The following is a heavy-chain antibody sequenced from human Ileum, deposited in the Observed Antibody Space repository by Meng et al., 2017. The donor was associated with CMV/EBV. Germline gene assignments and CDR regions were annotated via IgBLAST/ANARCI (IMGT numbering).Heavy chain of an antibody. J-gene: IGHJ5*02. CDR2: IYGDHTI. CDR1: GFTVSTSC. D-gene: IGHD5-18*01. V-gene: IGHV3-66*02. Sequence: GGSLRLSCAASGFTVSTSCMSWVRQAPGKGLEWVSVIYGDHTIYYANSVKGRFTISRDDSKNTVHLQMATLRTEDTAVCYCARNSPTYCYGLMGSWGQGTLVTVSS. CDR3: ARNSPTYCYGLMGS.